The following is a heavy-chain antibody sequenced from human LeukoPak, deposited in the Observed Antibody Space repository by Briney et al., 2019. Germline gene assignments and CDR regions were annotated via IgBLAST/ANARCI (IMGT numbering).Heavy chain of an antibody. CDR3: ARAHGGYYDSSGYYEEDY. CDR2: IGGSGGDT. V-gene: IGHV3-21*01. D-gene: IGHD3-22*01. J-gene: IGHJ4*02. Sequence: GGSLRLSCAASGFTFSNYAMNWVRQAPGKGLKRVSVIGGSGGDTYYADSVKGRFTISRDNAKNSLYQQMNSLRAEDTAVYYCARAHGGYYDSSGYYEEDYWGQGTLVTVSS. CDR1: GFTFSNYA.